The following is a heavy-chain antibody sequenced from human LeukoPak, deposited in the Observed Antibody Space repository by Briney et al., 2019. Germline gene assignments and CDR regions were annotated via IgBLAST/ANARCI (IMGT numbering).Heavy chain of an antibody. CDR2: INHSGST. CDR1: GGSFSGYY. V-gene: IGHV4-34*01. Sequence: SETLSLTCAVYGGSFSGYYWSWIRQPSGKGLEWIGEINHSGSTNYNPSLKSRVTISVDTSKNQFSLKLSSVTAADTAVYYCARGLYYDSSGYYYSPTDYWGQGTLVTVSS. D-gene: IGHD3-22*01. CDR3: ARGLYYDSSGYYYSPTDY. J-gene: IGHJ4*02.